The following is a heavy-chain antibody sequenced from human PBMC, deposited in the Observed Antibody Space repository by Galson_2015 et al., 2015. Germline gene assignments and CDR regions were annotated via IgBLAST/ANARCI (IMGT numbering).Heavy chain of an antibody. CDR2: ISGSGGST. V-gene: IGHV3-23*01. J-gene: IGHJ6*02. CDR1: GFTFSSYA. CDR3: AKDRTYYYYGMDV. Sequence: SLRLSCAASGFTFSSYAMSWVRQAPGKGLEWVSAISGSGGSTYYADSVKGRFTISRDNSKNTLYLQMNSLRAEDTAVYYCAKDRTYYYYGMDVRGQGTTVTVSS. D-gene: IGHD1-1*01.